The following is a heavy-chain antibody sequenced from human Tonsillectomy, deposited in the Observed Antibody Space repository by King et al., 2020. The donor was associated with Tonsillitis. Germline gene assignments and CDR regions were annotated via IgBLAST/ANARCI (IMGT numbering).Heavy chain of an antibody. Sequence: TLKESGPALVKPTQTLTLTCTFSGFSLRTSAMCVSWIRQPPGKALEWLAGIDWDDDKYYSTSLKTRLTIPKDTSKNKVVLTMTNMDPVDTATNYCARLTGDYGDYGRYYYYMDVWGKGTTVAVSS. CDR2: IDWDDDK. CDR3: ARLTGDYGDYGRYYYYMDV. J-gene: IGHJ6*03. CDR1: GFSLRTSAMC. V-gene: IGHV2-70*11. D-gene: IGHD4-17*01.